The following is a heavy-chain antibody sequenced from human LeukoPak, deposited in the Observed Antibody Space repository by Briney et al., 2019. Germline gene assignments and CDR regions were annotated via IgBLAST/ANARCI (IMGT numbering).Heavy chain of an antibody. J-gene: IGHJ4*02. V-gene: IGHV3-7*01. Sequence: GGSLRLSCAASGFTFSSYLMSWVRQAPGKGLEWVANIKQDGSEKYYVDSVKGRFTISRDNAKNSLYLQLNSLRAEDTAVYYCVRTGVLWWGRRVCYFDYWGQGTLVTVSS. CDR3: VRTGVLWWGRRVCYFDY. D-gene: IGHD2-21*01. CDR1: GFTFSSYL. CDR2: IKQDGSEK.